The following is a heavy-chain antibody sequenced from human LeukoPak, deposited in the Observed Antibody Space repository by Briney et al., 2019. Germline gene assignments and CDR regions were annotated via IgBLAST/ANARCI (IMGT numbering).Heavy chain of an antibody. V-gene: IGHV3-23*01. CDR1: GFTFSSYA. D-gene: IGHD6-13*01. J-gene: IGHJ4*02. Sequence: GGSLRLSCAASGFTFSSYAMSWVRQAPGKGLQWVSAISGSGASTYYADSVKGRFTIPRDNSKSTLYLQMNSLRAEDTAVYYCARPPFSGSWYYFDYWGQGTLVTVSS. CDR3: ARPPFSGSWYYFDY. CDR2: ISGSGAST.